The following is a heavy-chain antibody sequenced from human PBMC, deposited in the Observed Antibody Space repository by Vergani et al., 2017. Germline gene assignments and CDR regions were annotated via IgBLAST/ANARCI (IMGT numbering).Heavy chain of an antibody. V-gene: IGHV3-30*03. CDR2: ISYDGTQK. CDR3: ATKSCGTPGGQIGYFRG. Sequence: QVHLVESGGGVVQPGRSLRLSCVVSGFTSSYYGMHWVRQAPGKGLEWVAVISYDGTQKYYADSVKGRFTISRDNSKSTLYLQMNSLRTEDTAVYYCATKSCGTPGGQIGYFRGWGQGTLVTVSS. CDR1: GFTSSYYG. J-gene: IGHJ1*01. D-gene: IGHD1-1*01.